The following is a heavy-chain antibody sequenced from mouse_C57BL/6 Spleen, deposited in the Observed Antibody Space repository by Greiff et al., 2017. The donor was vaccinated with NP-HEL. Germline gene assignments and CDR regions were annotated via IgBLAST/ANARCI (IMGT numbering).Heavy chain of an antibody. D-gene: IGHD2-3*01. CDR3: AREKDGYYYAMDY. CDR2: IYPGDSDT. V-gene: IGHV1-80*01. J-gene: IGHJ4*01. Sequence: VKVVESGAELVKPGASVKISCKASGYAFSSYWMNWVKQRPGKGLEWIGQIYPGDSDTNYNGKFKGKATLTADKSSSTAYMQLSSLTSEDSAVYFCAREKDGYYYAMDYWGQGTSVTVSS. CDR1: GYAFSSYW.